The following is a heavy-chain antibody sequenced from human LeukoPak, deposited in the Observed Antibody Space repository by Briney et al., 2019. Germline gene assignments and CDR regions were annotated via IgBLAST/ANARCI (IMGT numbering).Heavy chain of an antibody. CDR2: ISDSDADT. CDR3: AKDFVRGTLTGAFDV. J-gene: IGHJ3*01. V-gene: IGHV3-23*01. D-gene: IGHD3-10*01. CDR1: GFSFRSFT. Sequence: GGSLRLSCSASGFSFRSFTMHWVRQAPGKGLEWVSGISDSDADTHYADSVKGRFTISRDNSKNTVYLQMSGLRVEDTALYYCAKDFVRGTLTGAFDVWGRGAMVTVST.